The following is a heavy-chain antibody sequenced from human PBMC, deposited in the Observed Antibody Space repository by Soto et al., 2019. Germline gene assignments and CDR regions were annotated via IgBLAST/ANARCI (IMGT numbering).Heavy chain of an antibody. Sequence: EVQLLESGGGLVQPGGSLRLSCEASGFTFSTYAMSWVRQAPGKGLEWVSSISGSGSKTYYADSVKGRFTISRDDSKSTLYLQMNSLRAEDTAVYYCARDPSHAYYTLFYYYDYWGQGALVTVSS. CDR2: ISGSGSKT. J-gene: IGHJ4*02. D-gene: IGHD1-26*01. CDR3: ARDPSHAYYTLFYYYDY. V-gene: IGHV3-23*01. CDR1: GFTFSTYA.